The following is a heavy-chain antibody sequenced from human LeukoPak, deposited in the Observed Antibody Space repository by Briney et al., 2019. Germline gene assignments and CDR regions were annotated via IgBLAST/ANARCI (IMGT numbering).Heavy chain of an antibody. CDR2: IYSGGST. Sequence: GGPLRLSCAASGFTVSSNYVSWVRQAPGKGLEWVSVIYSGGSTYYADSVKGRFTISRDNSKNTLYLQMNSLRAEDTAVYYCARGHCSGGSCNDYWGQGTLVTVSS. CDR3: ARGHCSGGSCNDY. CDR1: GFTVSSNY. J-gene: IGHJ4*02. D-gene: IGHD2-15*01. V-gene: IGHV3-53*01.